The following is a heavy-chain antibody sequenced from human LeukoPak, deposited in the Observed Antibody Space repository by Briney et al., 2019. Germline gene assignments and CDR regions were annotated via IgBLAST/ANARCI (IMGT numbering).Heavy chain of an antibody. D-gene: IGHD2-2*01. Sequence: ASVTVSCMASGYTFTSYGISWVRQAPGQGLEWMGWISAYNGNTNYAQKLQGRVTMTTDTSTSTAYMELRSLRSDDTAVYYCARGYCSSTSCYEPWDYYYYMDVWGKGTTVTVSS. CDR2: ISAYNGNT. CDR3: ARGYCSSTSCYEPWDYYYYMDV. V-gene: IGHV1-18*01. J-gene: IGHJ6*03. CDR1: GYTFTSYG.